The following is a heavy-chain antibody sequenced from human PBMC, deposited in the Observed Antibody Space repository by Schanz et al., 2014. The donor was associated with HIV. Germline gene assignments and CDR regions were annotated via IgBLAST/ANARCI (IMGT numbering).Heavy chain of an antibody. CDR2: ISGSSVST. V-gene: IGHV3-23*04. D-gene: IGHD6-19*01. CDR3: AKMARSVAANTNFDY. J-gene: IGHJ4*02. CDR1: GFTFSNFA. Sequence: EVQLVESGGGSVQPGGSLRLSCAASGFTFSNFAMSWVRQAPGKGLEWVSSISGSSVSTFYAGSVKGRFAISRDKSKNTLYLQMNSLRVEDTAVYYCAKMARSVAANTNFDYWGQGTLVTVSS.